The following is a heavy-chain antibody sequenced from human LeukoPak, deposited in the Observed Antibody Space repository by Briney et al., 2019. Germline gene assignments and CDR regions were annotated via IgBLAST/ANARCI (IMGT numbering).Heavy chain of an antibody. CDR2: ISYDGSNK. V-gene: IGHV3-30-3*01. CDR3: ARSHFVGSYFDY. Sequence: GRSLRLSCAASGFTFSSYAMHWVRQAPGKGLEWVAVISYDGSNKYYADSVKGRFTISRDKSKNTLYLQMNSLRAEDTAVYYCARSHFVGSYFDYWGQGTLVTVSS. CDR1: GFTFSSYA. D-gene: IGHD2-21*01. J-gene: IGHJ4*02.